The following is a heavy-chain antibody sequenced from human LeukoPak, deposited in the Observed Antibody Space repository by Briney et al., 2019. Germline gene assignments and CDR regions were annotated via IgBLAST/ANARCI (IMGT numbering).Heavy chain of an antibody. Sequence: ASVKVSCKVSGYTLTELSMHWVRQAPGKGLEWMGGFDPEDGETIYAQKFQGRVTMTEDTSTDTAYMELSSLRSEDTAVYYCATYPGIVGTGGDAFDIWGQGTMVTVSS. J-gene: IGHJ3*02. D-gene: IGHD1-26*01. CDR2: FDPEDGET. CDR1: GYTLTELS. V-gene: IGHV1-24*01. CDR3: ATYPGIVGTGGDAFDI.